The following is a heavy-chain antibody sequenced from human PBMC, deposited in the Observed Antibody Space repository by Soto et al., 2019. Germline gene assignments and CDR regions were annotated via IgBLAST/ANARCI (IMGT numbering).Heavy chain of an antibody. Sequence: SETLSLTCTVSGGTIRSWYWSWIRQPPGKGLEWIGYIYYSGSTNCNPSLKSRVTISVDTSKNQFSLKLSSVTAADTAVYYCARDRYNWNYGWFDPSGQGTLVTVSS. CDR2: IYYSGST. V-gene: IGHV4-59*12. CDR1: GGTIRSWY. CDR3: ARDRYNWNYGWFDP. J-gene: IGHJ5*02. D-gene: IGHD1-7*01.